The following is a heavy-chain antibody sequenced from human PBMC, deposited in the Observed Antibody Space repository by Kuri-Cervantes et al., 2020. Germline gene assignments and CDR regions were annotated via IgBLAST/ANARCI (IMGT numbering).Heavy chain of an antibody. CDR3: AKSAIGGMDV. CDR1: GFTFSSYG. V-gene: IGHV3-30*18. Sequence: GESLKISCAASGFTFSSYGMHWVRQAPGKGLEWVAVISYDGSNKYYADSVKGRFTISRDNSKSTLYLQMNSLRAEDTAVYYCAKSAIGGMDVWGQGTTVTVSS. CDR2: ISYDGSNK. J-gene: IGHJ6*02. D-gene: IGHD2-2*02.